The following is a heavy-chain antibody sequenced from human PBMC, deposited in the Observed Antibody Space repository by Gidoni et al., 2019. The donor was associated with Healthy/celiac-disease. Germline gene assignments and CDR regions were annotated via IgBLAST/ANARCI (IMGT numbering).Heavy chain of an antibody. CDR2: ISGSGGST. Sequence: EVQLLESGGGLVQPGGSLRLSCAASGFTFSSYAMSWVRQAPGKGLEWVSAISGSGGSTYYADSVKGRFTISRDNSKNTLYLQMNSLRAEDTAVYYCAKRKGVDVTIFGVVILGAFDIWGQGTMVTVSS. D-gene: IGHD3-3*01. CDR1: GFTFSSYA. J-gene: IGHJ3*02. V-gene: IGHV3-23*01. CDR3: AKRKGVDVTIFGVVILGAFDI.